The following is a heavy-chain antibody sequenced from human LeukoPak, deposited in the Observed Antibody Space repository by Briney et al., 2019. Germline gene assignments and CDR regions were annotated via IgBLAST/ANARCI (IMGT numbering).Heavy chain of an antibody. CDR3: ARVYYSNSYDYWYFDL. V-gene: IGHV4-61*01. Sequence: SSQTLSLTCTVSSGSISSGSYYWSWIRQPPGKGLEWIGYIYYSGSTNYNPSLKSRVTISVDTSKNQFSLKLSSVTAADTAVYYCARVYYSNSYDYWYFDLWGRGTLVTVSS. CDR1: SGSISSGSYY. J-gene: IGHJ2*01. D-gene: IGHD6-13*01. CDR2: IYYSGST.